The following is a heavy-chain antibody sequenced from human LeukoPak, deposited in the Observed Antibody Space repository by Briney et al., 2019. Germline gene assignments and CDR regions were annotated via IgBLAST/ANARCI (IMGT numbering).Heavy chain of an antibody. CDR3: AKEGNYDSSGYPDY. CDR1: GFTFSTYG. J-gene: IGHJ4*02. Sequence: PGGSLRLSCAASGFTFSTYGMHWVRQAPGKGLEWVAVISYDGSIKYYADSVKGRFTISRDNSKNTLYLQMNSLRAEDTAVYYCAKEGNYDSSGYPDYWGQGTLVTVSS. CDR2: ISYDGSIK. V-gene: IGHV3-30*18. D-gene: IGHD3-22*01.